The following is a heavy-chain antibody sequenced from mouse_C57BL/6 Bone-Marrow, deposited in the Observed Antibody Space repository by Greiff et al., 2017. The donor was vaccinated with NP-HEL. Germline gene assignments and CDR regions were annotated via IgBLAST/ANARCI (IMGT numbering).Heavy chain of an antibody. J-gene: IGHJ2*01. V-gene: IGHV3-6*01. CDR2: ISYDGSN. CDR1: GYSITSGYY. D-gene: IGHD1-1*01. Sequence: EVKLMESGPGLVKPSQSLSLTCSVTGYSITSGYYWNWIRQFPGNKLEWMGYISYDGSNNYNPSLKNRISITRDTSKNQFFLKLNSVTTEDTATYYCARGDDYYGSSYDYWGQGTTLTVSS. CDR3: ARGDDYYGSSYDY.